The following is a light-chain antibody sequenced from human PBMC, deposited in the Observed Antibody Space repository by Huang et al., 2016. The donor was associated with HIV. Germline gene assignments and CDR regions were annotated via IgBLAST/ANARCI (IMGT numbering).Light chain of an antibody. CDR1: QSVNSIY. CDR2: GVS. Sequence: EIVLSQSPGTLSLSPGERATLSCRASQSVNSIYLAWYQRKPGQGPRLLLYGVSSRATGIPDRFSGSGSGTDFTLTISRLEPEDFAVYYCQQYGSPPLTFGQGTKVEMK. V-gene: IGKV3-20*01. CDR3: QQYGSPPLT. J-gene: IGKJ1*01.